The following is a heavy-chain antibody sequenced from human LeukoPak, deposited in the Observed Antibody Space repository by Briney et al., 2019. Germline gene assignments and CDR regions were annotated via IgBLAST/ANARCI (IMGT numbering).Heavy chain of an antibody. J-gene: IGHJ6*03. D-gene: IGHD3-10*01. V-gene: IGHV3-30*02. CDR3: AKGHYYGLGSYYHYCMDV. CDR2: IRNDGSNK. Sequence: GESLRLSCAVSGFTFSSYGMHWVRQAPGKGLEWVAFIRNDGSNKYYADSVKGRFTISRDNSKNTLYLQMNSLRAEDTAVYDCAKGHYYGLGSYYHYCMDVWGKGTTVTVSS. CDR1: GFTFSSYG.